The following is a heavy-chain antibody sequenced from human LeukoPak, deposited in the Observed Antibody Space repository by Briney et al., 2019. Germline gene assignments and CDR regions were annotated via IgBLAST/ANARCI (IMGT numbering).Heavy chain of an antibody. V-gene: IGHV4-39*07. Sequence: SETLSLTCTVSGDSISSRSYYWDWIRQPPGGGLEWMGSIRYRGSTYYNPSLKSRVTISIDTSKNQFSLKLSSVTAADTAVYYCARDVYYDSSGYYPNWFDPWGQGTLVTVSS. J-gene: IGHJ5*02. D-gene: IGHD3-22*01. CDR1: GDSISSRSYY. CDR2: IRYRGST. CDR3: ARDVYYDSSGYYPNWFDP.